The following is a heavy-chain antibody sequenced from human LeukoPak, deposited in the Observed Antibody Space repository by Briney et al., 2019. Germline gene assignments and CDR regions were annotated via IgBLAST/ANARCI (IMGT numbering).Heavy chain of an antibody. CDR2: ITAYNGGT. V-gene: IGHV1-18*01. Sequence: ASVKVSCKASGYTFSNYGISWVRQAPGQGLDWLGWITAYNGGTNYAQKFQGRVTMTTDTSTSTAYMELRSLRSDDTAVYYCARAHSGYDYPYHYYMDVWGRGTTVTVSS. CDR1: GYTFSNYG. CDR3: ARAHSGYDYPYHYYMDV. D-gene: IGHD5-12*01. J-gene: IGHJ6*03.